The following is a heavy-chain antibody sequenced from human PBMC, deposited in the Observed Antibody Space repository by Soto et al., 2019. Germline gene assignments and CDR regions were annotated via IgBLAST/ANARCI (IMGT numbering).Heavy chain of an antibody. J-gene: IGHJ4*02. V-gene: IGHV3-30*04. CDR2: ILYDGRNK. Sequence: PGGSLRLSCAASGFTFSRYVMHWVRQAPGKGLEWVAVILYDGRNKYYADSVKGRFTISRDNANNTLYLQMNSLTGEDTAVYYCARESSITSSVFFDYWGQGTLVTVSS. CDR1: GFTFSRYV. D-gene: IGHD3-10*01. CDR3: ARESSITSSVFFDY.